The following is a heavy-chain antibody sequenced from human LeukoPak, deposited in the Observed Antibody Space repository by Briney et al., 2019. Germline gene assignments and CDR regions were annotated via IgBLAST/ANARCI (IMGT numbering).Heavy chain of an antibody. Sequence: SETLSLTCTVSGGSISSSSYYWGWIRQPPGKGLEWYGGIYYSGSNYYNPSLKSRVTISVDTSKNQFSLKLSSVTAADTAVYYCARVYNYYDSSGHGAFDIWGQGTMVTVSS. CDR3: ARVYNYYDSSGHGAFDI. CDR1: GGSISSSSYY. D-gene: IGHD3-22*01. CDR2: IYYSGSN. J-gene: IGHJ3*02. V-gene: IGHV4-39*07.